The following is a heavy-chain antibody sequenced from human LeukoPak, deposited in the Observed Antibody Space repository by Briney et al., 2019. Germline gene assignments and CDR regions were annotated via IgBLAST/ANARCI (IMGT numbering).Heavy chain of an antibody. J-gene: IGHJ4*02. D-gene: IGHD2-21*01. CDR2: IIPIFGTA. CDR1: GGTFSSYA. CDR3: ARQNLRAYLLSSHCGGDCYPPGFDY. Sequence: GASVKVSCKASGGTFSSYAISWVRQAPGQGLEWMGGIIPIFGTANYAQKFQGRVTITTDESTSTAYMELSSLRSEDTAVYYCARQNLRAYLLSSHCGGDCYPPGFDYWGQGTLVTVSS. V-gene: IGHV1-69*05.